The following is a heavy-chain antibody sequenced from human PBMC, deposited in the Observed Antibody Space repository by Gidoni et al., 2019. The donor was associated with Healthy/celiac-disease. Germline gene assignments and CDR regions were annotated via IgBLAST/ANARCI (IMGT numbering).Heavy chain of an antibody. V-gene: IGHV5-51*01. CDR1: GYSFTSYG. CDR3: ARGYGYSSSWYPFQH. CDR2: IYPGDSDT. Sequence: VQLVQSGAAVKKPGESLKISCKGSGYSFTSYGIGWVLQMPGKGLEWMGIIYPGDSDTRDSPSFQGQVTISADKSISTAYLQWSSLKASDTAMYYCARGYGYSSSWYPFQHWGQGTLVTVSS. D-gene: IGHD6-13*01. J-gene: IGHJ1*01.